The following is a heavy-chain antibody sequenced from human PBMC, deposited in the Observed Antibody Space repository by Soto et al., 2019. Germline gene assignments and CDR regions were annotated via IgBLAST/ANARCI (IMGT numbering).Heavy chain of an antibody. J-gene: IGHJ3*02. CDR2: IKNDGTRT. CDR1: GFTFSSYW. D-gene: IGHD2-21*02. V-gene: IGHV3-74*01. CDR3: ARDVEMTASGDAFDI. Sequence: EVQLVESGGGLVQPGGSLRLSCAASGFTFSSYWIHWVRQAPGEGLVWVSRIKNDGTRTNYADSVKGRFTASRDNAKNTRYLQMNSLRAEDTAVYYCARDVEMTASGDAFDIWGQGTMVTVSS.